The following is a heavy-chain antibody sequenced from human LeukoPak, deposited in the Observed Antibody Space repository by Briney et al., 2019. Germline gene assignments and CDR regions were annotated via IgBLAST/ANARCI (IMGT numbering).Heavy chain of an antibody. CDR1: GGSISSYY. CDR3: ARDRRYSYGYDY. CDR2: IYYSGST. J-gene: IGHJ4*02. Sequence: ASETLSLTCTVSGGSISSYYWSWIRQPPGKGLEWIGYIYYSGSTNYNPSLKSRVTIPVDTSKNQLSLKLSSVTAADTAVYYCARDRRYSYGYDYWGQGTLVTVSS. D-gene: IGHD5-18*01. V-gene: IGHV4-59*01.